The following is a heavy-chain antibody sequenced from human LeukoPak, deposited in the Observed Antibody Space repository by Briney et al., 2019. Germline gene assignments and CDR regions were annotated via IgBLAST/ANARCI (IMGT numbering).Heavy chain of an antibody. CDR2: INRSGSN. Sequence: PSETLSLTCAVYGVTFSGYYWSWIRQPPGKGLEWIGEINRSGSNNYNPSLKSRVTISGDTSKNRFSLKVSSVTAADTAVYYCARGGAMVAAIRGYVMDVWGKGTTVTVS. J-gene: IGHJ6*04. V-gene: IGHV4-34*01. D-gene: IGHD5-12*01. CDR1: GVTFSGYY. CDR3: ARGGAMVAAIRGYVMDV.